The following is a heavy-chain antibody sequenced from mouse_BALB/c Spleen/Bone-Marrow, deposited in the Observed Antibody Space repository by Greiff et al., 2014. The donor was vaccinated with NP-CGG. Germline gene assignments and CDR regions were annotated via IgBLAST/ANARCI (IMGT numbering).Heavy chain of an antibody. CDR3: ARTLHPDAMDY. D-gene: IGHD2-12*01. V-gene: IGHV1S81*02. J-gene: IGHJ4*01. Sequence: QVQLQQSGAELVKPGASVKLSCKASGYTFTSYWMHWVKQRPGQGLEWIGEINPSNGRTNYNEKFKSKATLTVDKSSSTAYMQLSSLTSEDSAVYYCARTLHPDAMDYWGQGTSVTVSS. CDR2: INPSNGRT. CDR1: GYTFTSYW.